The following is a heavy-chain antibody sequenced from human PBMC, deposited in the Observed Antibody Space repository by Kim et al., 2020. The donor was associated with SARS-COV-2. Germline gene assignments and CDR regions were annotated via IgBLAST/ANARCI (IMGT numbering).Heavy chain of an antibody. CDR1: GGSISGYY. J-gene: IGHJ4*02. D-gene: IGHD1-26*01. CDR2: IYPTGNT. V-gene: IGHV4-4*07. Sequence: SETLSLTCTVSGGSISGYYWTWIRQPAGKGLEWIGRIYPTGNTNYNPSLKSRVTMSVDTSKNQFSLKLDSVTAADTAVYYCAIGKEYNNGRGFDYWGQGT. CDR3: AIGKEYNNGRGFDY.